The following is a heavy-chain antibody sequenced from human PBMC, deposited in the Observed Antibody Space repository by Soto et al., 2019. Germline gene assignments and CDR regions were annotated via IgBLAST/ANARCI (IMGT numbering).Heavy chain of an antibody. CDR3: ARVVLTITRGAFDA. CDR2: ISHSGTS. D-gene: IGHD3-9*01. V-gene: IGHV4-4*02. Sequence: QVQLQESGPGLVKPSGTLSLTCAVSGGSISSSHWWTLVRQSPGKVLAYIGEISHSGTSNSNPSLKSRVTLSVDKSKHHFARTLTSVTAADTAVYYCARVVLTITRGAFDAWGQGTLVIVSS. CDR1: GGSISSSHW. J-gene: IGHJ3*01.